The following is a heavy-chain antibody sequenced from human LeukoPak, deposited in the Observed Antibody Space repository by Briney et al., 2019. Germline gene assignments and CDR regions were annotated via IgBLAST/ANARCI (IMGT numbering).Heavy chain of an antibody. Sequence: PAGGSLRLSCAASGFTFSSYAMSWVRQAPGKGLEWVSAISGSGGSTYYADSVKGRFTISRDNSKNTLYLQMNSLRAEDTAVYYCAKDLGFGGSTFFDYWGQGTLVTVSS. CDR2: ISGSGGST. J-gene: IGHJ4*02. D-gene: IGHD2-15*01. CDR1: GFTFSSYA. CDR3: AKDLGFGGSTFFDY. V-gene: IGHV3-23*01.